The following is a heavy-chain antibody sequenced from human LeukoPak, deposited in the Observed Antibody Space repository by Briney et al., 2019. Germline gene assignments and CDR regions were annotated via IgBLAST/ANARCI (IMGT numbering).Heavy chain of an antibody. CDR2: ISGSGGST. V-gene: IGHV3-23*01. Sequence: GGSLRLSCAASGFTFSSYAMSWVRQAPGKGLEWVSAISGSGGSTYYADSVKGRFTISRDNSKNTLYLQMNSLRAEDTAVYYCAAQLRFLEWLPFGYWGQGTLVTVSS. CDR1: GFTFSSYA. CDR3: AAQLRFLEWLPFGY. J-gene: IGHJ4*02. D-gene: IGHD3-3*01.